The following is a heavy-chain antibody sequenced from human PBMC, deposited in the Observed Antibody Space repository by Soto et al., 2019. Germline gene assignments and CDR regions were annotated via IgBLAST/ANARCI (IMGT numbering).Heavy chain of an antibody. D-gene: IGHD6-19*01. CDR1: GFTFSNYW. CDR3: ARDEGGGWYLDTY. V-gene: IGHV3-7*01. Sequence: EAHLVESGGGLVQPGGSLRLSCAASGFTFSNYWMSWVRQAPGKGLEWVANIKHDGSEKYYVDSVKGRFTISRDNAKNSLYLQMNSLRAEDTAVYYCARDEGGGWYLDTYWGQGTLVTVSS. J-gene: IGHJ4*02. CDR2: IKHDGSEK.